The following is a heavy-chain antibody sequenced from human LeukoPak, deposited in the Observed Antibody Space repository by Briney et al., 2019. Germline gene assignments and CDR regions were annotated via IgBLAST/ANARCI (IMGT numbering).Heavy chain of an antibody. CDR3: ARDRPSHWYFDL. CDR1: GFTVSSNY. D-gene: IGHD6-6*01. CDR2: IYVGGTT. Sequence: GGSLRLSCAASGFTVSSNYMSWVRQAPGEGLEWVSVIYVGGTTYYADSVKGRFTISRDNSKNTVNLQMNSLRAEDTAVYYCARDRPSHWYFDLWGRGTLVTVSS. J-gene: IGHJ2*01. V-gene: IGHV3-53*01.